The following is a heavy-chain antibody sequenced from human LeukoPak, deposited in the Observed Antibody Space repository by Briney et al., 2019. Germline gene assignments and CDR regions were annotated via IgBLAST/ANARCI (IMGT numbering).Heavy chain of an antibody. CDR2: IIPMFGIA. V-gene: IGHV1-69*04. CDR1: GGTMTSSA. J-gene: IGHJ4*02. CDR3: IIFGVVPRDY. Sequence: SLKVSCKASGGTMTSSAISGGRQAPGKRLQRMGRIIPMFGIAKYAQKCQGRVTITADKSTSTAYMELSSLRSEDTAVYYCIIFGVVPRDYWGQGTLVTVSS. D-gene: IGHD3-3*01.